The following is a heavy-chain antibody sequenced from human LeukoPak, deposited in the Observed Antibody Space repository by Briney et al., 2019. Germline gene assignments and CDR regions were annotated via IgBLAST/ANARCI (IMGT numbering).Heavy chain of an antibody. CDR2: IRGSGTNT. CDR1: GFTFSTYG. CDR3: AKGSLNEITMVRGVII. V-gene: IGHV3-23*01. Sequence: GGSLRLSCAASGFTFSTYGMSWVRQAPGKGLEWVSAIRGSGTNTYYADSVKGRFTISRDNSKNTLYLQMNSLRAEDTAVYYCAKGSLNEITMVRGVIIWGQGTLVTVSS. J-gene: IGHJ4*02. D-gene: IGHD3-10*01.